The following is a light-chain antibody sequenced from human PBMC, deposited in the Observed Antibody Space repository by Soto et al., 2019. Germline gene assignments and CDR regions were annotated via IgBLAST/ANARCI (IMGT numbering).Light chain of an antibody. CDR1: QRVTSSQ. CDR2: GAS. J-gene: IGKJ2*01. V-gene: IGKV3-20*01. Sequence: ENLLTQSPGTLSLSPGERATLSCRASQRVTSSQLAWYQQRPGQAPRLLIYGASTRPAGIPYRFSGSGSGTDFTLTISRLEPEDFAVYYCQQYGSSTGYTFGQGTKLEIK. CDR3: QQYGSSTGYT.